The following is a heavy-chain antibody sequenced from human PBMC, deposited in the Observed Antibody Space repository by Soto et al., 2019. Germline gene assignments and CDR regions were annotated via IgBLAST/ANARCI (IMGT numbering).Heavy chain of an antibody. Sequence: GGSLKISCKGSGFSFTKDWIGRVRPIAGKRLEWMAIIYPDESDTRYSPSFQGQVTISADNSISTAYLQWSSLKAADTAMYYCVRMGFSGGGYLSYYYYGMDFWGQGTTVTVSS. CDR2: IYPDESDT. D-gene: IGHD5-12*01. V-gene: IGHV5-51*01. CDR3: VRMGFSGGGYLSYYYYGMDF. J-gene: IGHJ6*02. CDR1: GFSFTKDW.